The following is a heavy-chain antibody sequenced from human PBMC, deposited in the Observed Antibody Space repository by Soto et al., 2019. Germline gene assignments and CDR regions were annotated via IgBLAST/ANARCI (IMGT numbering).Heavy chain of an antibody. D-gene: IGHD6-13*01. CDR2: ISSSSSYI. CDR3: ARDSYSMYSSSLGWFDP. V-gene: IGHV3-21*01. CDR1: GFTFSSYS. J-gene: IGHJ5*02. Sequence: PGGSLRLSCAASGFTFSSYSMNWARQAPGKGLEWVSSISSSSSYIYYADSVKGRFTISRDNAKNSLYLQMNSLRAEVTAVYYCARDSYSMYSSSLGWFDPWGQGTLVTVSS.